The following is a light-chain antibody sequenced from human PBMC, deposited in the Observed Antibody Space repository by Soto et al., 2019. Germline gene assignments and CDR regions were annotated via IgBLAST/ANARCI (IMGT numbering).Light chain of an antibody. Sequence: DIVLAQSPLSLPVSPGEPASIACRSRHSLLHSNGYNYLDWYLKKPGQSPQLLIYLGSNRASGVPDRFSGSGSGTDFTLKISRVEAEDVGVYYCMQGLQMPIAFGQGTRLEIK. CDR2: LGS. J-gene: IGKJ5*01. CDR3: MQGLQMPIA. V-gene: IGKV2-28*01. CDR1: HSLLHSNGYNY.